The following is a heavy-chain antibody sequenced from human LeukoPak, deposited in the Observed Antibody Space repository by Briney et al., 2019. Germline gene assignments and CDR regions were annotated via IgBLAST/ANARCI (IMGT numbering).Heavy chain of an antibody. J-gene: IGHJ4*02. D-gene: IGHD6-19*01. V-gene: IGHV4-38-2*02. CDR3: ATAVAGMVFDY. Sequence: SETLSLTCTVSGYSISSGYYWGWIRQPPGKGLEWIGSIYHSGSTYYNPSLKSRVTISVDTSKNQFSLKLSSVTAADTAVYYCATAVAGMVFDYWGQGTLVTVFS. CDR1: GYSISSGYY. CDR2: IYHSGST.